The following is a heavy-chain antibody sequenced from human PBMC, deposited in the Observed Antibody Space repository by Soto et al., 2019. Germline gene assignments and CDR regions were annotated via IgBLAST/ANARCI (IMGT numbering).Heavy chain of an antibody. CDR2: IYYSGST. V-gene: IGHV4-59*01. J-gene: IGHJ6*03. CDR1: GGSISSYY. D-gene: IGHD2-2*01. Sequence: SETLSLTCTVSGGSISSYYWSWIRQPPGKGLEWIGYIYYSGSTNYNPSLKSRVTISVDTSKNQFSLKLSSVTAADTAVYYCARVAPAAGYFYYMDVWGKGTTVTVSS. CDR3: ARVAPAAGYFYYMDV.